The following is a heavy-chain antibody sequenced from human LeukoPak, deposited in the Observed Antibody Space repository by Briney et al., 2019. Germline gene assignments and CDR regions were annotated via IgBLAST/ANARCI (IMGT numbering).Heavy chain of an antibody. CDR1: GFTFSSYA. D-gene: IGHD3-3*01. V-gene: IGHV3-30-3*01. Sequence: VGSLRLSCAASGFTFSSYAMHWVRQAPGKGLEWVAVISYDGSNKYYADSVKGRFTISRDNSKNTLYLQMNSLRAEDTAVYYCARDGYDFWSGYYTYYYYGMDVWGQGTTVTVSS. CDR2: ISYDGSNK. CDR3: ARDGYDFWSGYYTYYYYGMDV. J-gene: IGHJ6*02.